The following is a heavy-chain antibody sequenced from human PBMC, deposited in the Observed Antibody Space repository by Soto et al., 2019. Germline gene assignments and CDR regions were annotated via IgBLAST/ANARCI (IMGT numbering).Heavy chain of an antibody. CDR1: GFTFSSYG. V-gene: IGHV3-23*01. D-gene: IGHD3-10*01. CDR3: GKDTYGLDY. Sequence: PGGSLRLSCAASGFTFSSYGMNWVRQAPGKGLEWVSAISGSGGSTFYADSVKGRFTISRDTSKNTLYLQMNSLRAEDTAVYYCGKDTYGLDYWSQGTLVTVSS. CDR2: ISGSGGST. J-gene: IGHJ4*02.